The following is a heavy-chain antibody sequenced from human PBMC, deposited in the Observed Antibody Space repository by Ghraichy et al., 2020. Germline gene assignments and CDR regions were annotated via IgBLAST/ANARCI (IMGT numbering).Heavy chain of an antibody. V-gene: IGHV3-74*01. CDR1: GFSLSSKW. CDR3: GRAIPGASVLDV. J-gene: IGHJ3*01. D-gene: IGHD3-10*01. Sequence: GESLNISCAASGFSLSSKWMHWVRQAPGKGPVWVSRINGEGNMTDYADFVKGRFIISRDDAKNTLHLQMNSLTAEDTAVYYCGRAIPGASVLDVWGQGTVVTVSS. CDR2: INGEGNMT.